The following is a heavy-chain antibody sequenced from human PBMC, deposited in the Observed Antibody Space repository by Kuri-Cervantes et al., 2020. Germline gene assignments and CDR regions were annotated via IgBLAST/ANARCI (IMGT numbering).Heavy chain of an antibody. J-gene: IGHJ6*02. D-gene: IGHD3-9*01. Sequence: GESLKISCVGSGFTFSNYAMTWVRQAPGKGLEWVSGISTNYITYYTDSVKGRFTISRDNSKSTLYLQMNSLRAEDTAVYYCAKEQRYFDWFVRVYGMDVWGQGTTVTVSS. V-gene: IGHV3-23*01. CDR2: ISTNYIT. CDR3: AKEQRYFDWFVRVYGMDV. CDR1: GFTFSNYA.